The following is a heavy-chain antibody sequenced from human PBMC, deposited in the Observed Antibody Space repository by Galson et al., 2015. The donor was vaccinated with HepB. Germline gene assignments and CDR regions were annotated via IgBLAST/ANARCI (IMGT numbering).Heavy chain of an antibody. CDR2: INSDGSST. J-gene: IGHJ4*02. D-gene: IGHD2-2*01. CDR3: ARDSGYCSSTSCYGIDY. CDR1: GFTFSSYW. V-gene: IGHV3-74*01. Sequence: SLRLSCAASGFTFSSYWMHWVRQAPGKGLVWVSRINSDGSSTSYADSVKGRFTISRDNAKNTLYLQMNSLRAEDTAVYYCARDSGYCSSTSCYGIDYWGQGTLVTVSS.